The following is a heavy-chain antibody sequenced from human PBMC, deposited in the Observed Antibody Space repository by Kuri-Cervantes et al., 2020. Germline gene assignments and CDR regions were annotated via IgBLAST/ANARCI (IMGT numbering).Heavy chain of an antibody. D-gene: IGHD5-18*01. V-gene: IGHV1-2*02. CDR3: ARWYSDGLTDY. CDR2: INPNSGGT. J-gene: IGHJ4*02. Sequence: ASVKVSCKASGYTFTYRYLHWVRQAPGQALEWMGWINPNSGGTNYAQKFQGRVTMTRDTSISTAYMELSRLRSDDTAVYYCARWYSDGLTDYWGQGTLVTVSS. CDR1: GYTFTYRY.